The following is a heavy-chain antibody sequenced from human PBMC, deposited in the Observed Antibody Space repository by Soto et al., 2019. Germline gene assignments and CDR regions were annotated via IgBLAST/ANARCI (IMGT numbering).Heavy chain of an antibody. CDR2: IRSKTYGGTA. Sequence: VQLVESGGGLGQPGRSLRLSCTTSGFTFGDYAMSWVRQAPGKGLEWVGFIRSKTYGGTAEYAASVKGRFTISRDDSKSIAYLQMNNLKTEDTAMYFCTRDQPITPWGQGTMVTVSS. D-gene: IGHD3-10*01. CDR1: GFTFGDYA. CDR3: TRDQPITP. J-gene: IGHJ3*01. V-gene: IGHV3-49*04.